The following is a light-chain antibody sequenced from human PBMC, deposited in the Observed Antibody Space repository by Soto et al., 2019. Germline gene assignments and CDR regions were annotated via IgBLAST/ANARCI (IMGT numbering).Light chain of an antibody. V-gene: IGLV2-14*01. CDR1: SSDVGSYNF. CDR2: EVS. J-gene: IGLJ1*01. Sequence: QSVLTQPASVSGSPGQSITISCTGTSSDVGSYNFVSWYQQHPGKAPKLIIYEVSNRPSGISNRFSGSKSDNTASLTISGLQAEDEADYYCSSYTSSTTSVFGIGTQLTVL. CDR3: SSYTSSTTSV.